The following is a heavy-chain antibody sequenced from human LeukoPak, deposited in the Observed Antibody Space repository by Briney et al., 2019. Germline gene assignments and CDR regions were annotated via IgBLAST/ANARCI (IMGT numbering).Heavy chain of an antibody. Sequence: PGGSLRLSCAASGFTFSSYWMSWVRQAPGKGLEWVSAISGSGGSTYYADSVKGRFTISRDNSKNTLYLQMNSLRAEDTAVYYCAKDRDYYGDQDYWGQGTLVTVSS. V-gene: IGHV3-23*01. CDR2: ISGSGGST. CDR3: AKDRDYYGDQDY. J-gene: IGHJ4*02. CDR1: GFTFSSYW. D-gene: IGHD4-17*01.